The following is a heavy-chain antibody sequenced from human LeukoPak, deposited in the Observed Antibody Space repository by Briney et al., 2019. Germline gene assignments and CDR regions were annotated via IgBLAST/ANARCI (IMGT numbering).Heavy chain of an antibody. CDR2: IWYDGGNK. CDR1: GFTFSNYG. V-gene: IGHV3-33*01. D-gene: IGHD3-22*01. J-gene: IGHJ4*02. Sequence: GRSLRLSCAASGFTFSNYGMHWVGQAPGKGLEWVAVIWYDGGNKYYAGSVKGPFTISRDNSKNTLYLQMNSLRTEDTAVYYCARGRGYDSGTYNYAFSDYWGQGTLVTVSS. CDR3: ARGRGYDSGTYNYAFSDY.